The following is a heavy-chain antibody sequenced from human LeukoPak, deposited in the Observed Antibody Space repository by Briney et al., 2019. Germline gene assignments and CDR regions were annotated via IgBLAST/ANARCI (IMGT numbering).Heavy chain of an antibody. D-gene: IGHD1-14*01. CDR2: ISWSGGSI. CDR3: AKAEGPTPNRASFN. J-gene: IGHJ4*02. CDR1: GFTFDDYA. Sequence: PGGSLRLSCSASGFTFDDYAMHWVRQAPGKGLEWVSGISWSGGSIGYADSVKGRFTISRDNSKNTLYLQMNSLRAEDTAVYYCAKAEGPTPNRASFNWGQGTLVTVSS. V-gene: IGHV3-9*01.